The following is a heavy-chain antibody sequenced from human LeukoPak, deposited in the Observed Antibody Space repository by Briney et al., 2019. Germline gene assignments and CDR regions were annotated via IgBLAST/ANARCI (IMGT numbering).Heavy chain of an antibody. CDR1: GGSISSYY. J-gene: IGHJ3*02. CDR2: IYYSGST. V-gene: IGHV4-59*01. CDR3: ARVSGRDTYPPHDAFDI. Sequence: SETLSLTCTVSGGSISSYYWSWIRQPPGKGLEWIGYIYYSGSTNYNPSLKSRVTISVDTSKNQFSLKLSSVTAADTAVYYCARVSGRDTYPPHDAFDIWGQGTMVTVSS.